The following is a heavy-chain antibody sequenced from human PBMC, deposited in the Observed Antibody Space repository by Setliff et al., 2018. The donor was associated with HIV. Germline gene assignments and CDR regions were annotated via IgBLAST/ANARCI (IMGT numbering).Heavy chain of an antibody. J-gene: IGHJ5*02. D-gene: IGHD2-2*01. V-gene: IGHV1-69*05. CDR2: IIPISGTA. Sequence: SVKVSCKASGGTFINDGMSWVRQAPGQGLEWMGGIIPISGTANYAQKFQGRVTITTDESTITAYMELSGLRSEDTAVYYCARDFGGYCSSMSCPGLFDPWGQGTLVTVSS. CDR3: ARDFGGYCSSMSCPGLFDP. CDR1: GGTFINDG.